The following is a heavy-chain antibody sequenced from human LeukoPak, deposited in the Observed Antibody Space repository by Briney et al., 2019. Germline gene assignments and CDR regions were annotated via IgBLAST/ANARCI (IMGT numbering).Heavy chain of an antibody. V-gene: IGHV3-7*01. J-gene: IGHJ6*02. D-gene: IGHD4-11*01. CDR1: GFTFSSYS. Sequence: GGSLRLSCAASGFTFSSYSMNWVRQAPGKGLEWVANIKQDGSEKYYVDSVKGRFTISRDNAKNSLYLQMNSLRAEDTAVYYCARALQYRYYYYYGMDVWGQGTTVTVSS. CDR3: ARALQYRYYYYYGMDV. CDR2: IKQDGSEK.